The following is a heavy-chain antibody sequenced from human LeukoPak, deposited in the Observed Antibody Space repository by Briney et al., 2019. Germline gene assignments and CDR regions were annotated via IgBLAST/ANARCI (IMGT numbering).Heavy chain of an antibody. V-gene: IGHV1-24*01. CDR2: FDPEDGET. Sequence: ASVKVSCKVSGYTLTELSMHWVRQAPGKGLEWMGGFDPEDGETIYAQKFQGRVTMTEDTSTDTAYMELSSLRSEDTAVYYCARSTRWFGEFADWGQGTLVTVSS. CDR1: GYTLTELS. CDR3: ARSTRWFGEFAD. J-gene: IGHJ4*02. D-gene: IGHD3-10*01.